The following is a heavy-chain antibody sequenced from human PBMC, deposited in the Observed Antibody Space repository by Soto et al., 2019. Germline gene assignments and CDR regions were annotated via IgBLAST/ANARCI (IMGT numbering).Heavy chain of an antibody. CDR1: GFRFSIYS. J-gene: IGHJ4*02. V-gene: IGHV3-48*02. D-gene: IGHD6-19*01. CDR2: ITSDTKTI. CDR3: ARSVEGHFDY. Sequence: EVQLVESGGALVQRGGSLTLSCAASGFRFSIYSMNWVRQAPGKGLEWSAYITSDTKTIKYAESVKGRFTISRDNAKNSVYLQMDNLSDEDTAVYYCARSVEGHFDYWGQGTVVTVSS.